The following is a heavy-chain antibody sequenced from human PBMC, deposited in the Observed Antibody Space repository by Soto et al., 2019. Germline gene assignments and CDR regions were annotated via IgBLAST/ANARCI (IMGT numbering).Heavy chain of an antibody. CDR1: GGSFSGYY. V-gene: IGHV4-34*01. CDR3: ASGGYYYYGMDV. J-gene: IGHJ6*02. Sequence: SETLSLTCAVYGGSFSGYYWSWIRQPPGKGLEWIGEINHSGSTNYNPSLKSRVTISVDTSKNQFSLKLSSVTAADTAVYYCASGGYYYYGMDVWGQGTPVTVSS. CDR2: INHSGST.